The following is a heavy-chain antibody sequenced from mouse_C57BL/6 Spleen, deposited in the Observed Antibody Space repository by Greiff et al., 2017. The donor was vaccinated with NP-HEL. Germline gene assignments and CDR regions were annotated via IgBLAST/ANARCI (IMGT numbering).Heavy chain of an antibody. CDR3: ARWELIYDGYYVSAMDY. D-gene: IGHD2-3*01. J-gene: IGHJ4*01. CDR1: GYTFTSYW. V-gene: IGHV1-72*01. Sequence: QVQLKQPGAELVKPGASVKLSCKASGYTFTSYWMHWVKQRPGRGLEWIGRIDPNSGGTKYNEKFKSKATLTVDKPSSTAYMQLSSLTSEDSAVYYCARWELIYDGYYVSAMDYWGQGTSVTVSS. CDR2: IDPNSGGT.